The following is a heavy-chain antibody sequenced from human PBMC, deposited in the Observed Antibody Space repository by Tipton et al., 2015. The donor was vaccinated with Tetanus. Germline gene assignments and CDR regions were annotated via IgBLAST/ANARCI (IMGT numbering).Heavy chain of an antibody. CDR2: ISYDGRNK. CDR3: ARDASRYTYGSNYFDY. Sequence: SLRLSCAASGFTFYSYGMHWVRQAPGKGLEWVAVISYDGRNKYYAHSVKGRFTISRDNAKNSLYLQMSSPRAEDTAVYYCARDASRYTYGSNYFDYWGQGTLVTVSS. D-gene: IGHD5-18*01. V-gene: IGHV3-30*03. CDR1: GFTFYSYG. J-gene: IGHJ4*02.